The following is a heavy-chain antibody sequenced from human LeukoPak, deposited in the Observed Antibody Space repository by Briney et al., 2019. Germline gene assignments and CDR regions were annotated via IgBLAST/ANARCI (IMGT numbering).Heavy chain of an antibody. J-gene: IGHJ4*02. CDR3: ARWAGLCTTNNCYNPFDY. D-gene: IGHD2-2*02. CDR2: IIPIFGTT. V-gene: IGHV1-69*05. Sequence: SVKVSCKASGGTFSSYAISWVRQAPGQGLEWMGGIIPIFGTTTFAQKFQGRVTIITDASTSTVYMELSSLRSEDTAVYYCARWAGLCTTNNCYNPFDYWGQGTLVTVSS. CDR1: GGTFSSYA.